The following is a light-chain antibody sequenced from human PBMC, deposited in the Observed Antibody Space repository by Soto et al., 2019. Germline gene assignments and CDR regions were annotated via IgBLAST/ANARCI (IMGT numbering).Light chain of an antibody. CDR2: KAS. J-gene: IGKJ1*01. CDR1: QTISSW. V-gene: IGKV1-5*03. Sequence: DIQMTQSPSTLSGSVGDRVTITCRASQTISSWLAWYQQKPGKDPKLLVYKASTLKSGVPSRFSGSGSGTEFTLNISSLQPDDFSTYYCQHDNSYSEAFGQGTKVELK. CDR3: QHDNSYSEA.